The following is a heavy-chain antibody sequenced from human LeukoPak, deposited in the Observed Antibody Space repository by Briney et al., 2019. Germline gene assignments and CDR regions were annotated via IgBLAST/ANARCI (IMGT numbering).Heavy chain of an antibody. J-gene: IGHJ5*02. CDR3: ARDRIIWFGESPFGP. V-gene: IGHV3-21*01. D-gene: IGHD3-10*01. CDR2: ISSSSSYI. Sequence: GGSLRLSCAASGFTFSSYSMNWVRQAPGKGLEWVSSISSSSSYIYYADSVKGRFTISRDNAENSLYLQMNSLRAEDTAVYYCARDRIIWFGESPFGPWGQGTLVTVSS. CDR1: GFTFSSYS.